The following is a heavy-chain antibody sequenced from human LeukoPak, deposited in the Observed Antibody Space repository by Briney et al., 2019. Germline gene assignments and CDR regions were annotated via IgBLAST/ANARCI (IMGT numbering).Heavy chain of an antibody. D-gene: IGHD3-10*01. J-gene: IGHJ4*02. CDR2: IYYSGST. CDR3: ARTVNDYYGSGSYLS. CDR1: GGSISSSSYY. V-gene: IGHV4-39*01. Sequence: PSETLSLTCTVSGGSISSSSYYWSWIRQPPGKGLEWIGSIYYSGSTYYNPSLKSRVTISVDTSKNQFSLKLSSVTAADTAVYYCARTVNDYYGSGSYLSWGQGTLVTVSS.